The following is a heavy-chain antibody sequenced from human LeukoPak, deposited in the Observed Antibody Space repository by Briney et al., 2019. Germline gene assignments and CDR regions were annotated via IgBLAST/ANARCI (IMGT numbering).Heavy chain of an antibody. Sequence: PSQTLSLTCTVSGGSISSGGDYWSWIRQHPGKGLEWIGNIYYNGVTNYNPSLRSRVALSVDTSKSQFSLRLSSVTAADTAVYYCAACGRTPTGTTHKGAFDIWGQGTMVTVSS. CDR3: AACGRTPTGTTHKGAFDI. V-gene: IGHV4-31*03. D-gene: IGHD1-1*01. J-gene: IGHJ3*02. CDR1: GGSISSGGDY. CDR2: IYYNGVT.